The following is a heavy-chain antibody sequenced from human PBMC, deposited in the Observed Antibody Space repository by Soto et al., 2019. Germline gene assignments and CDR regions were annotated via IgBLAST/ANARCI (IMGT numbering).Heavy chain of an antibody. CDR3: ARGYYDFWIGYYYYYMDV. V-gene: IGHV1-69*02. CDR2: IIPILGIA. CDR1: GGTFSSYT. D-gene: IGHD3-3*01. Sequence: GASVKVSCKASGGTFSSYTISWVRQAPGQGLEWMGRIIPILGIANYAQKFQGRVTITADKSTSTAYMELSSLRSEDTAVYYCARGYYDFWIGYYYYYMDVWGKGTTVTVSS. J-gene: IGHJ6*03.